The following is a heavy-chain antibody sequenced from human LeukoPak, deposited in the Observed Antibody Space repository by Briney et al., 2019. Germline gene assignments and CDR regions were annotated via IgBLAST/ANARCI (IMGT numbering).Heavy chain of an antibody. D-gene: IGHD3-9*01. J-gene: IGHJ4*02. Sequence: ASVKVSCKVSGYTLTELSMHWVRQAPGKGLEWMGGFDPEDGETIYAQKFQGKVTMTEDTSRDTAYLELSSLISEDTAVYYCATVYRYYDILTGYYNRANFDYWGQGTLVTVSS. CDR3: ATVYRYYDILTGYYNRANFDY. CDR2: FDPEDGET. V-gene: IGHV1-24*01. CDR1: GYTLTELS.